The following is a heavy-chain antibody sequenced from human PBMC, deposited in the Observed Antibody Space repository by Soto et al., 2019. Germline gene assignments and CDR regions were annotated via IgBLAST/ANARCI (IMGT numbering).Heavy chain of an antibody. J-gene: IGHJ6*02. CDR3: ARVLDRLPGMDV. V-gene: IGHV3-30-3*01. CDR2: ISYDGSNK. Sequence: PGGSLRLSCAASGFTFSSYAMHWVRQAPGKGLEWVAVISYDGSNKYYADSVKGRFTISRDNSKNTLYLQMNSLRAEDTAVYYCARVLDRLPGMDVWGQGTTVTVSS. CDR1: GFTFSSYA. D-gene: IGHD1-1*01.